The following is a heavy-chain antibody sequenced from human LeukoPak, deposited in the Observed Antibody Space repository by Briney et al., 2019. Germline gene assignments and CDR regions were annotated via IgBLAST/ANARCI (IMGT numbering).Heavy chain of an antibody. D-gene: IGHD2-2*01. V-gene: IGHV3-23*01. CDR1: GFTFSSYA. CDR2: ISGSGGST. Sequence: GGSLRLSCAASGFTFSSYAMSGVRQAPGKGLEWVSAISGSGGSTYYADSVKGRFTISRDNSKNTLYLQMNSLRAEDTAVYYCAKEVVGPYCSSTSCYFDYWGQGTLVTVSS. CDR3: AKEVVGPYCSSTSCYFDY. J-gene: IGHJ4*02.